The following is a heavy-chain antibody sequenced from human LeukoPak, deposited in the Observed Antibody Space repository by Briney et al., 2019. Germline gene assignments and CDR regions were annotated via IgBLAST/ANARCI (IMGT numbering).Heavy chain of an antibody. CDR2: IRDSGGSK. CDR1: GFTFSSYA. J-gene: IGHJ4*02. V-gene: IGHV3-23*01. D-gene: IGHD5-12*01. CDR3: AKRSGPEYSGYDRWDY. Sequence: GGSLRLSCAASGFTFSSYAMSWVRQAPGKGLEWVSAIRDSGGSKYYADSVKGRFTISRDNSKNTLYLQMNSMRAEATAVYYCAKRSGPEYSGYDRWDYWGQGTLVTVSS.